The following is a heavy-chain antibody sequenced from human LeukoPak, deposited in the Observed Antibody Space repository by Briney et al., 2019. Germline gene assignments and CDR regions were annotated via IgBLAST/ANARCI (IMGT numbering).Heavy chain of an antibody. J-gene: IGHJ4*02. Sequence: SETLSLTCTVVSGCSISSSSYYWGWIRQPPGKGLEWIGSFYYSGSTYYNPSLKSRVTISADTSKNQSSLKLSSVTAADTAVYYCARLWRAAIDYGGQGILVTVSS. V-gene: IGHV4-39*01. D-gene: IGHD1-1*01. CDR1: GCSISSSSYY. CDR3: ARLWRAAIDY. CDR2: FYYSGST.